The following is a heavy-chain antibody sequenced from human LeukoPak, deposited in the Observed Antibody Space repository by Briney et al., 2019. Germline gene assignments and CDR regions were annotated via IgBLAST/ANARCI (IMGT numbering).Heavy chain of an antibody. CDR3: ARETFYSSGVYGLDV. D-gene: IGHD3-22*01. J-gene: IGHJ6*02. CDR1: GFIFSSYG. Sequence: GGSLRLSCAASGFIFSSYGMHWVRQAPGKGLEWVAVIYYDGSNKYYADSVRGRFTISRDNSKNTLFQQMSSLRAEDTAVYYCARETFYSSGVYGLDVWVQGTTVTVSS. CDR2: IYYDGSNK. V-gene: IGHV3-30*03.